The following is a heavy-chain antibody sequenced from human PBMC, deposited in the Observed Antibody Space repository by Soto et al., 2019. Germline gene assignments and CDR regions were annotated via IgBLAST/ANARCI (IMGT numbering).Heavy chain of an antibody. CDR3: ATGVYSYGWGY. D-gene: IGHD5-18*01. CDR2: VNSAGSAS. CDR1: GFTFSSYW. Sequence: EVQLVESGGGLVQPGGSLRLSCVGSGFTFSSYWMHWVRQPPGKGLVWVSRVNSAGSASRYADSVKGRFTVSRDNAKNTLYLQMNMLSAEDTAIYYCATGVYSYGWGYWGQGTLVTVSS. V-gene: IGHV3-74*01. J-gene: IGHJ4*02.